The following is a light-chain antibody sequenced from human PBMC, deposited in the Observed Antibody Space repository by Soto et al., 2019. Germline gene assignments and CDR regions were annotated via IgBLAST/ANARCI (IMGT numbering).Light chain of an antibody. J-gene: IGLJ2*01. Sequence: QSVLTQPPSAYGSPGQSVTISCTGTSNDVGGYNYVSWYQQHPGKAPKLMIYEVSKRPSGVPDRFSGSKSGNTASLTVSGLQAEDEADYYCSSYAGRNNVVFGGGTKLTVL. V-gene: IGLV2-8*01. CDR1: SNDVGGYNY. CDR3: SSYAGRNNVV. CDR2: EVS.